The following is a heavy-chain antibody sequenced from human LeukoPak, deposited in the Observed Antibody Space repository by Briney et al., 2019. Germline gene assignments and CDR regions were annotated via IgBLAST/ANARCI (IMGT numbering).Heavy chain of an antibody. Sequence: GASVKVSCKASGYTFTSYDINWVRQATGQGLEWMGWMNPNSGNTGYAQKFQGRVTMTRNTSISTAYMELSSLRSEDTAVYYCARDPSGEQLGLYLFDPWGQGTLVTVSS. CDR3: ARDPSGEQLGLYLFDP. J-gene: IGHJ5*02. CDR2: MNPNSGNT. D-gene: IGHD6-6*01. CDR1: GYTFTSYD. V-gene: IGHV1-8*01.